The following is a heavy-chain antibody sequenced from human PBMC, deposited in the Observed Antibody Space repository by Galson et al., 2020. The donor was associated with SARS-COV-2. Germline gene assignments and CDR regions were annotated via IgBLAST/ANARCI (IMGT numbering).Heavy chain of an antibody. J-gene: IGHJ4*02. V-gene: IGHV3-53*01. CDR1: GFNVSSTY. CDR2: IYSAGST. D-gene: IGHD3-10*01. CDR3: ARDRFGEFYFDY. Sequence: QAGGSLRLSCAASGFNVSSTYMNWVRQAPGKGLEWVSVIYSAGSTYYADSVKGRFTVSRDNSKNIVYLQMNSLRVEDTAVYYCARDRFGEFYFDYWGQGTLVTVSS.